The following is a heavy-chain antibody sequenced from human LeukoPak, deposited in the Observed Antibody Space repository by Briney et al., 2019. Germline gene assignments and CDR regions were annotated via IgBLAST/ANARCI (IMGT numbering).Heavy chain of an antibody. D-gene: IGHD3-22*01. CDR2: IRHDGIRQ. Sequence: QAGGSLRFSWAASGFIFSNYWMRWLRQAPGKGLELGANIRHDGIRQNYLDSVEGRFSISRDNAQNSLFLQMNNLRVEDTGIYYCVRDDDYERDDIWYDALDVWGPGTRVTVSS. CDR1: GFIFSNYW. CDR3: VRDDDYERDDIWYDALDV. V-gene: IGHV3-7*01. J-gene: IGHJ3*01.